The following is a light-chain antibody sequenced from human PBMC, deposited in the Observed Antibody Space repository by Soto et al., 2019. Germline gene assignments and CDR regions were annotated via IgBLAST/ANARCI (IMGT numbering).Light chain of an antibody. J-gene: IGLJ3*02. CDR1: SSDVGDYNY. V-gene: IGLV2-14*03. CDR3: SSYATSSTLEWV. CDR2: DVS. Sequence: QSALTQPASVSGSPGQSITISCTGASSDVGDYNYVSWYQHHPGKAPKLVIYDVSSRPSGVYGRFSGSKSGNTASLTISGLQAEDEADYYCSSYATSSTLEWVFGGGTKLTVL.